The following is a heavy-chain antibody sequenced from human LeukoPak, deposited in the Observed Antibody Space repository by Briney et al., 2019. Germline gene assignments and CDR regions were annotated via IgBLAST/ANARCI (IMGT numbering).Heavy chain of an antibody. CDR2: IYYSGST. D-gene: IGHD6-19*01. CDR3: ARLSSGFRYYYYGMDV. Sequence: SETLSLTCTVSGGSISSYYWSWIRQPPGKGLEWIGYIYYSGSTNYNPSLKSRVTISVDTSKNQFSLKLSSVTAADTAVYYCARLSSGFRYYYYGMDVWGQGTTVTVSS. CDR1: GGSISSYY. V-gene: IGHV4-59*01. J-gene: IGHJ6*02.